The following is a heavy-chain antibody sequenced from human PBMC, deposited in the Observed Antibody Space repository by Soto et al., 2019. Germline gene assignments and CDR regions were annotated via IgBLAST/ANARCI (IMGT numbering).Heavy chain of an antibody. CDR1: GGSFSGYY. V-gene: IGHV4-34*01. CDR3: ARGGFWSGYQDY. CDR2: INHSGST. Sequence: QVQLQQWGAGLLKPSETLSLTCAVYGGSFSGYYWSWIRQPPGKGLGWIGEINHSGSTNYNPSLKSRVTISVDTSKNQFSLKLSSVTAADTAVYYCARGGFWSGYQDYWGQGTLVTVSS. J-gene: IGHJ4*02. D-gene: IGHD3-3*01.